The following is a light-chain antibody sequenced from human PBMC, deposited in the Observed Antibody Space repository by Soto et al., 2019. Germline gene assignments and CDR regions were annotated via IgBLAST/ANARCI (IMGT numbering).Light chain of an antibody. V-gene: IGLV1-51*01. CDR2: DTD. CDR1: NSNVGTNY. CDR3: GTWDSSLSGGI. Sequence: QSVLTQPPSVSAAPGQKVTISCSGSNSNVGTNYVSWYQQLPGTAPKLVIYDTDKRPSGIPDRFSGSKSGTSATLGIAGLQTGDEADYYCGTWDSSLSGGIFGGGTKVTVL. J-gene: IGLJ2*01.